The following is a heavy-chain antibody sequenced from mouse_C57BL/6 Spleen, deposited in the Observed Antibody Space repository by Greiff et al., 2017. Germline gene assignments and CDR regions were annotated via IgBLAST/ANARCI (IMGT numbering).Heavy chain of an antibody. CDR1: GYAFTNYL. D-gene: IGHD2-4*01. Sequence: QVQLQQSGAELVRPGTSVKVSCKASGYAFTNYLIEWVKQRPGQGLEWIGVINPGSGGTNYNEQFKGKETLTADKSSSTAYMQLSSLTSEDSAVDFCAGSYYDYSWFAYWGQGTLVTVSA. CDR3: AGSYYDYSWFAY. V-gene: IGHV1-54*01. CDR2: INPGSGGT. J-gene: IGHJ3*01.